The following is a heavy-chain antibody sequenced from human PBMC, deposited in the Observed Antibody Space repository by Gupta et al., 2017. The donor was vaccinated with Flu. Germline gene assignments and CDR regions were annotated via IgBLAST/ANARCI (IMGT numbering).Heavy chain of an antibody. J-gene: IGHJ6*03. Sequence: GKGLGWVSAISSSISYIYYADSVTGRFTISRDNAKNSLSLQMNSLRAEDTAVYYCARDLIVPGYYYYYYYMDVWGKGTTVTVSS. D-gene: IGHD3-22*01. CDR2: ISSSISYI. CDR3: ARDLIVPGYYYYYYYMDV. V-gene: IGHV3-21*01.